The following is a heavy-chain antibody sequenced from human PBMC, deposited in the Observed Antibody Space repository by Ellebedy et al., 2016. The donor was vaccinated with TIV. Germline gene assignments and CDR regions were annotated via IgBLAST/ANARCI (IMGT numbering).Heavy chain of an antibody. D-gene: IGHD3-22*01. V-gene: IGHV1-69*13. CDR2: IIPIFGTA. Sequence: SVKVSXXASGGTFSSYAISWVRQAPGQGLEWMGGIIPIFGTANYAQKFQGRVTITADESTSTAYMELSSLRSEDTAVYYCARAVYYDSSGYYFLDYWGQGTLVTVSS. CDR3: ARAVYYDSSGYYFLDY. J-gene: IGHJ4*02. CDR1: GGTFSSYA.